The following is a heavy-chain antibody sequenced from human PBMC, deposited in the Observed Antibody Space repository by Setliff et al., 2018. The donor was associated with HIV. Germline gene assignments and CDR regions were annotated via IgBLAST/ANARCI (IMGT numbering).Heavy chain of an antibody. D-gene: IGHD4-4*01. J-gene: IGHJ4*02. Sequence: SETLSLTCTVSGDSIKSHHWSWIRQPAGKGLEWLAYTDASGDTNYNPSLRGRVIISLDTSNNQFSLNLNSVTAADTAVHYCARQLDYTNGRYFDYWGPGTLVTVSS. CDR1: GDSIKSHH. CDR2: TDASGDT. CDR3: ARQLDYTNGRYFDY. V-gene: IGHV4-4*09.